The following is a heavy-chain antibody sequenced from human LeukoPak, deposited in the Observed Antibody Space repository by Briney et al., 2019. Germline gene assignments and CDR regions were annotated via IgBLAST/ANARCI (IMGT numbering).Heavy chain of an antibody. V-gene: IGHV4-38-2*01. CDR2: IFHSGRT. J-gene: IGHJ4*02. CDR3: ARLRYYDTSGREKPRHPNYFDY. Sequence: SSETLSLTCPVSGYSISSGYSWAWLRQPPGKRLEWLGNIFHSGRTYYNPSLKSRLTISVDTSKNQFSLKLSSVTAADTAVYYCARLRYYDTSGREKPRHPNYFDYWGQGTLVTVSS. CDR1: GYSISSGYS. D-gene: IGHD3-22*01.